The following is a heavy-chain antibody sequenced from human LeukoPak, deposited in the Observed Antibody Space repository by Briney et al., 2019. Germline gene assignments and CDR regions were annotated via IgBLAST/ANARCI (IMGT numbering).Heavy chain of an antibody. CDR1: GVNFSNNY. D-gene: IGHD6-25*01. Sequence: GGSLRLSCAASGVNFSNNYVSGGREAPAKWLYCISIIYYDASTFYADSVKRRFTISRDISRNTVCLQMNSLRSEDTAVYYCEAGEDVWGEGTTVAVSS. CDR2: IYYDAST. CDR3: EAGEDV. V-gene: IGHV3-66*02. J-gene: IGHJ6*04.